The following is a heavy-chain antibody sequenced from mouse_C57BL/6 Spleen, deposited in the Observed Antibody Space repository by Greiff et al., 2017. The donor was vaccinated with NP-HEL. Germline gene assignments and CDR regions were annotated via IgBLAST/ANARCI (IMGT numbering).Heavy chain of an antibody. CDR1: GYAFSSYW. CDR3: ARSYGSSSYAMDY. CDR2: IYPGDGDS. J-gene: IGHJ4*01. V-gene: IGHV1-80*01. Sequence: VKLMESGAELVKPGASVKISCKASGYAFSSYWMNWVKQRPGKGLEWIGQIYPGDGDSTYNGKFKGKATLTADKSSSTAYMQLSSLTSEDSAVYFCARSYGSSSYAMDYWGQGTSVTVSS. D-gene: IGHD1-1*01.